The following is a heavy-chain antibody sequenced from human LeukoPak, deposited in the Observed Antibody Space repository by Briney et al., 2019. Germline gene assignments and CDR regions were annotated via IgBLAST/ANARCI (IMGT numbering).Heavy chain of an antibody. CDR1: GYTFTGYY. D-gene: IGHD5-24*01. J-gene: IGHJ4*02. CDR2: INPNSGGT. Sequence: ASVKVSCKASGYTFTGYYMHWVRQAPVQGLEWMGWINPNSGGTNYAQKFQGRVTMTRDTSISTAYMELSRLRSDDTAVYYCARDAQTRDGYNEWGQGTLVTVSS. CDR3: ARDAQTRDGYNE. V-gene: IGHV1-2*02.